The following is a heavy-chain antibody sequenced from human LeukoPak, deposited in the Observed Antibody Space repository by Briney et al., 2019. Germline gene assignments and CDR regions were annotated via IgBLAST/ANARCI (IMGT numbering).Heavy chain of an antibody. CDR2: ISSSSSYI. V-gene: IGHV3-21*01. CDR3: ARETQDSSSFVGSCFDY. Sequence: PGGSLRLSCAASGFTFSSYSMNWVRQAPGKGLEWVSSISSSSSYIYYADSVKGRFTISRDNAKNSLYLQMNSLRAEDTAVYYCARETQDSSSFVGSCFDYWGQGTLVTVSS. CDR1: GFTFSSYS. J-gene: IGHJ4*02. D-gene: IGHD6-6*01.